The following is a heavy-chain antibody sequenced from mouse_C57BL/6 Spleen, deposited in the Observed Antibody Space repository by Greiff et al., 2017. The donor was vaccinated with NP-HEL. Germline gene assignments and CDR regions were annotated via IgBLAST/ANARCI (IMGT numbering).Heavy chain of an antibody. V-gene: IGHV1-20*01. CDR3: ARGTYYSNYGYYAMDY. D-gene: IGHD2-5*01. CDR2: INPYNGDT. J-gene: IGHJ4*01. Sequence: VQLQQSGPELVKPGDSVKISCKASGYSFTGYFMNWVMQSHGKSLEWIGRINPYNGDTFYNQKFKGKATLTVEKSSSTAHMELRSLTSEDSAVYYCARGTYYSNYGYYAMDYWGQGTSVTVSS. CDR1: GYSFTGYF.